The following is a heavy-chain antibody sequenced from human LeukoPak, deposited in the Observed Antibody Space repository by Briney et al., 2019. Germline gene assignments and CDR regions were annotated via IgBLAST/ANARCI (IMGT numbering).Heavy chain of an antibody. V-gene: IGHV6-1*01. J-gene: IGHJ4*02. CDR2: TYYRSKWYN. D-gene: IGHD3-22*01. Sequence: SQTLSLTCAISGDSVSSNSAAWNWIRQSPSRGLEWLGRTYYRSKWYNDYAVSVKSRITINPDTSKNQFSLQLNSVTPEDTAVYYCARAGLYYYDSSGYYYYFDYWGQGTLATVSS. CDR1: GDSVSSNSAA. CDR3: ARAGLYYYDSSGYYYYFDY.